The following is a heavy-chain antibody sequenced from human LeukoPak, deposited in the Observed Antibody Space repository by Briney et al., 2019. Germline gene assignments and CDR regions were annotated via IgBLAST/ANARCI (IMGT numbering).Heavy chain of an antibody. V-gene: IGHV3-23*01. J-gene: IGHJ4*02. D-gene: IGHD2-2*02. CDR1: GFTFSSYA. Sequence: SGGSLRLPCAASGFTFSSYAMSWVRQAPGKRLEWVSAISGSGTSTYYADSVKGRFTISRDNSKNTLYLQMNSLRAEDTAVYYCAKGDLPLVYGGAFEYWGQGTLVTVSS. CDR3: AKGDLPLVYGGAFEY. CDR2: ISGSGTST.